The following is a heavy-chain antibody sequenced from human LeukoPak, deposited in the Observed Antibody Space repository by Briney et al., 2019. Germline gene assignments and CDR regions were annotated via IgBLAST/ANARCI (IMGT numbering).Heavy chain of an antibody. J-gene: IGHJ3*02. CDR1: GGSISSYY. CDR2: IYYSGST. V-gene: IGHV4-59*01. Sequence: PSETLSLTCTVSGGSISSYYWSWIRQPPGKGLEWIGYIYYSGSTNYNPSLKSRVTISVDTSKNQFSLKLSSVTAADTVVYYCARARGLHYDAFDIWGQGTMVTVSS. D-gene: IGHD4-11*01. CDR3: ARARGLHYDAFDI.